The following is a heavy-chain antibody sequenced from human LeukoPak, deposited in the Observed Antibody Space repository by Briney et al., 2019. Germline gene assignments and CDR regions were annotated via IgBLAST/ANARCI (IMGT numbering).Heavy chain of an antibody. CDR2: IYYSGST. J-gene: IGHJ5*02. CDR1: GGSISSYY. D-gene: IGHD3-10*01. CDR3: ARDYGSGSLKWFDP. V-gene: IGHV4-59*01. Sequence: SETLSLTCTVSGGSISSYYWSWIRQPPGKGLEWIGYIYYSGSTNYNPSLKSRVTISVDTSKNHFSLKLSSVTAADTAVYYCARDYGSGSLKWFDPWGQGTLVTVSS.